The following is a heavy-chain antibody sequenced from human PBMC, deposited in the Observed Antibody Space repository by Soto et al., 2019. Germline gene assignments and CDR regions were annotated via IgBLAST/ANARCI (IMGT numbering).Heavy chain of an antibody. D-gene: IGHD3-22*01. CDR3: ASLDSSGYYYDAFDI. CDR2: INPNGGGT. V-gene: IGHV1-2*04. CDR1: GYTFTGYY. Sequence: ASVKVSCKASGYTFTGYYMHWVRQAPGQGLEWMGWINPNGGGTNYAQKFQGWVTMTRDTSISTAYMELSRLRSDDTAVYYCASLDSSGYYYDAFDIWGQGTMVTVSS. J-gene: IGHJ3*02.